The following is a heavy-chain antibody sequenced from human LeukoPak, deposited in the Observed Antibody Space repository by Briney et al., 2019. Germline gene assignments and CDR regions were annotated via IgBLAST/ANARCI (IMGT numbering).Heavy chain of an antibody. J-gene: IGHJ4*02. CDR2: INPNSGGT. CDR3: ARGRYNWNGGFDY. CDR1: GYTFTGYY. V-gene: IGHV1-2*02. D-gene: IGHD1-1*01. Sequence: ASVKVSCKASGYTFTGYYMHWVRQAPGQGLEWMGWINPNSGGTNYAQKFQGRVTMTRDTSISTAYMELSRLRSDDTAVYYCARGRYNWNGGFDYWGQGTLVTVSS.